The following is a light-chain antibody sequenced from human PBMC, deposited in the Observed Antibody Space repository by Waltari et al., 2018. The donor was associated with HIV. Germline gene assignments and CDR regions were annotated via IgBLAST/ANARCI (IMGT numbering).Light chain of an antibody. V-gene: IGLV2-14*01. J-gene: IGLJ2*01. Sequence: QSALTQPASVSGSPGKSITISCIGSSSDIGAYNFVSWYQQRPGKAPKLMIYEVSDRPAGSSHRFSGSKSGITASLTISGLQADDEADYYCASYTRSGILLFGGGTRLTVL. CDR1: SSDIGAYNF. CDR2: EVS. CDR3: ASYTRSGILL.